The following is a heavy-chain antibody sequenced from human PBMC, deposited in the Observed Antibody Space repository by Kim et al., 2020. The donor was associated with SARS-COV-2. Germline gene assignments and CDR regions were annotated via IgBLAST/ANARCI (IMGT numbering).Heavy chain of an antibody. J-gene: IGHJ5*02. Sequence: ASVKVSCKASGYTFTSYGISWVRQAPGQGLEWMGWINAYNGNTNYAQKLQGRVTMTTDTSTSTAYMELRSLRSDDTAVYYCARGQYYYGSGSPRLDWFDPWGQGTLVTVSS. CDR2: INAYNGNT. D-gene: IGHD3-10*01. CDR3: ARGQYYYGSGSPRLDWFDP. V-gene: IGHV1-18*01. CDR1: GYTFTSYG.